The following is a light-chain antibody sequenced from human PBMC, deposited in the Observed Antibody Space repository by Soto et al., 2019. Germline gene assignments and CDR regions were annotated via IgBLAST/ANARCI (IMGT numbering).Light chain of an antibody. V-gene: IGKV4-1*01. CDR3: QQHYCSPLT. Sequence: DIVVTQSPDSLAVALGERATIHCRSSQSLFLNSNKKNYFTWYQQKAGQPPKLPIYLASTRESGGPDRFIGSGSGTDVTLTISSLQAEEGAVYYCQQHYCSPLTCGGGPRVEI. J-gene: IGKJ4*01. CDR2: LAS. CDR1: QSLFLNSNKKNY.